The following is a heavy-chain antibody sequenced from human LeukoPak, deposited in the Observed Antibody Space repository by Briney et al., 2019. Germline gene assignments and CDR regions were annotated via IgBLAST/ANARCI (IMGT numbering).Heavy chain of an antibody. V-gene: IGHV4-34*01. CDR3: ARGRLLGSPWFFDY. J-gene: IGHJ4*02. D-gene: IGHD3-16*01. CDR2: INQSGSN. CDR1: GGSFSSYY. Sequence: SETLSLTCAVYGGSFSSYYWSWIRHPPGQGLEWIAEINQSGSNSYNTSIKSRVTISVDTSKNQFSLKLSSVTAADTGVYYCARGRLLGSPWFFDYWGQGTLVTVSS.